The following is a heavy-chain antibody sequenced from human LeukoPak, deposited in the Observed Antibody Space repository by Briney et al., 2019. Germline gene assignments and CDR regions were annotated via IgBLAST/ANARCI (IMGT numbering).Heavy chain of an antibody. V-gene: IGHV4-4*07. CDR1: CASFRLYY. D-gene: IGHD2-21*01. CDR2: VYLGGST. Sequence: SETLSLTCNVSCASFRLYYWRWIRQPAGKGLEWIGRVYLGGSTNYNPSLKSRVMMSLDKANNQFSLRLSSVTAADTADYYCARDHCDDAACYPFDRWGQGTLVTVSS. J-gene: IGHJ4*02. CDR3: ARDHCDDAACYPFDR.